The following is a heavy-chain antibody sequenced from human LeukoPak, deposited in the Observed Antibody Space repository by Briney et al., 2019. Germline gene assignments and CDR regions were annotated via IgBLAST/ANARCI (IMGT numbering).Heavy chain of an antibody. CDR1: VSSFSIYG. D-gene: IGHD6-19*01. CDR2: ISSYNGNT. V-gene: IGHV1-18*01. J-gene: IGHJ3*02. Sequence: ASEKLSCTSSVSSFSIYGISWVWHGPGQGLGWMGWISSYNGNTNYAQKLQGRVTMSTDTSTGTAYMELRSLRSDDTAVYYCARRVAVARRDAFDIWGQGTMVTVSS. CDR3: ARRVAVARRDAFDI.